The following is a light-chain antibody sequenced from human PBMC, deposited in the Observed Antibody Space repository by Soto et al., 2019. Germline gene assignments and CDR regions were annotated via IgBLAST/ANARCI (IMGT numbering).Light chain of an antibody. CDR2: EGS. V-gene: IGLV2-23*01. CDR1: SSDVGSYNL. CDR3: CSYAGSSV. J-gene: IGLJ1*01. Sequence: QSALTQPASGSGSPGQSSSLSCTGTSSDVGSYNLVSWYQQHPGKAPKLTIYEGSKRPSGVSNRFSGSKSGNTASLTISGLQAEDEADYYCCSYAGSSVFGTGTKVTVL.